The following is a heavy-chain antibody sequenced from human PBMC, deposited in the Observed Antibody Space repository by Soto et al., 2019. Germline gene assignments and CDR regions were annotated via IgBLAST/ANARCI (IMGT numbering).Heavy chain of an antibody. CDR3: EKNIGGGGGGGYSGPYYYYYMDV. D-gene: IGHD5-12*01. CDR2: ISWNSGSI. V-gene: IGHV3-9*01. J-gene: IGHJ6*03. CDR1: GFTFDDYA. Sequence: PGGSLRLSCAASGFTFDDYAMHWVRQAPGKGLEWASGISWNSGSIGYADSVKGRFTISRDNAKNSLYLQMNSLRAEDTALYYWEKNIGGGGGGGYSGPYYYYYMDVWGKGTTVTVSS.